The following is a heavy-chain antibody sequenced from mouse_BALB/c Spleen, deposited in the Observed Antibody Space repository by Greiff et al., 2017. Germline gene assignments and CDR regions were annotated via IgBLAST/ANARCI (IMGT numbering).Heavy chain of an antibody. Sequence: VKVVESAAELARPGASVKMSCKASGYTFTSYTMHWVKQRPGQGLEWIGYINPSSGYTEYNQKFKDKTTLTADKSSSTAYMQLSSLTSEDSAVYYCARWETGTGGFAYWGQGTLVTVSA. J-gene: IGHJ3*01. CDR2: INPSSGYT. V-gene: IGHV1-4*02. CDR3: ARWETGTGGFAY. D-gene: IGHD4-1*01. CDR1: GYTFTSYT.